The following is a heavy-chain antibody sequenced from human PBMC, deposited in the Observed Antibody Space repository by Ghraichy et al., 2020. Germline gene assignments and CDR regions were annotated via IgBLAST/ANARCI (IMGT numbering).Heavy chain of an antibody. Sequence: GGSLRLSCAASGFTFSSYSMNWVRQAPGKGLEWVSYISSSSSTIYYADSVKGRFTISRDNAKNSLYLQMNSLRDEDTAVYYCARDSHYYDSSGYYSADDAFDIWGQGTMVTVSS. D-gene: IGHD3-22*01. V-gene: IGHV3-48*02. J-gene: IGHJ3*02. CDR2: ISSSSSTI. CDR1: GFTFSSYS. CDR3: ARDSHYYDSSGYYSADDAFDI.